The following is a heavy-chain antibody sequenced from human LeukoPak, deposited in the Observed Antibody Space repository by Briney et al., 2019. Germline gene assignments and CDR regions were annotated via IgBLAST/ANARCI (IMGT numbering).Heavy chain of an antibody. Sequence: SETLSLTCTVSGGSISDYYWNWIRQPAGKGLEWIGRIYTSGSTNYNPSLKSRVTISVDTSKNQFSLKLSSLTAADTAVYYCAREYSTSSTAFDIWGQGTMVTVSS. CDR2: IYTSGST. CDR1: GGSISDYY. J-gene: IGHJ3*02. CDR3: AREYSTSSTAFDI. D-gene: IGHD6-6*01. V-gene: IGHV4-4*07.